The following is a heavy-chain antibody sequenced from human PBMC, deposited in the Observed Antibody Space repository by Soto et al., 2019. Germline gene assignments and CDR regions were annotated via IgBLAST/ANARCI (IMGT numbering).Heavy chain of an antibody. CDR2: VYHSGKT. D-gene: IGHD6-25*01. Sequence: SETLSLTCAVSGYSVRSGYYWGWIRQPPGEGLEWIGNVYHSGKTYYNPSLKSRVSVSLDTSKNQFSLSLTSVTAADTAMYYCARAAATHFDNWGQGLLVTVSS. J-gene: IGHJ4*02. CDR1: GYSVRSGYY. V-gene: IGHV4-38-2*01. CDR3: ARAAATHFDN.